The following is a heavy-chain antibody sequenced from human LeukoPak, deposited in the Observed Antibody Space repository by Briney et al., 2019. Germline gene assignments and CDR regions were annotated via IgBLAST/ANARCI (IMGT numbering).Heavy chain of an antibody. D-gene: IGHD1-26*01. Sequence: GASVKVSCKASGYTFTSYDINWVRQATGQGLEWMGWMNPNSGNTGYAQKFQGRVTMTRNTSISTAYMELSSLRSEDTAVYYCASAVGATNDAFDIWGQGTMVTVSS. V-gene: IGHV1-8*01. CDR2: MNPNSGNT. J-gene: IGHJ3*02. CDR3: ASAVGATNDAFDI. CDR1: GYTFTSYD.